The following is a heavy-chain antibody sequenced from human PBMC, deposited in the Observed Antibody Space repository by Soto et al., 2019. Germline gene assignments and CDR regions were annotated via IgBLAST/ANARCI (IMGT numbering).Heavy chain of an antibody. J-gene: IGHJ4*02. CDR3: ARMDPRGYDFAY. CDR1: GGSVSSDSYY. D-gene: IGHD5-12*01. Sequence: SETLSLTCTVSGGSVSSDSYYWAWIRQPPGKGLEWIGYVYYSGSTNYNPSLKSRVTISIDTSKNQFSLKLTSVTAADTGVYYCARMDPRGYDFAYWAQGALVTVSS. CDR2: VYYSGST. V-gene: IGHV4-61*01.